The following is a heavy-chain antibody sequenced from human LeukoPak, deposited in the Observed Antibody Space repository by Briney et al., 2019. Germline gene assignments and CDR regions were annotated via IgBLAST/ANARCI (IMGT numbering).Heavy chain of an antibody. CDR2: ISGSGGNT. CDR1: GFTFSTYA. Sequence: GGSLRLSCAASGFTFSTYAMTWVRQAPGKGLEWVSSISGSGGNTYYADSVKGRFTISRDNSKNTLYLQMNSLRAEDTAVYYCARETTVTSYFDYWGQGTLVTLSS. CDR3: ARETTVTSYFDY. D-gene: IGHD4-17*01. J-gene: IGHJ4*02. V-gene: IGHV3-23*01.